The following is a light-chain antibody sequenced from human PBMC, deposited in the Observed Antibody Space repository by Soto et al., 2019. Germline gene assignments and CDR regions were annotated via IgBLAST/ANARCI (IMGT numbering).Light chain of an antibody. V-gene: IGKV3-20*01. CDR1: QTVRSGF. J-gene: IGKJ1*01. Sequence: EVVLTQSPGTLSLSPGERATLSCRASQTVRSGFLAWYQQKPGQAPRLLIYDASIRATGIPDRFSGSGSGTDFTLTISRLEPEDFAVYYCQHYARLVWTFGQGTKVEIE. CDR2: DAS. CDR3: QHYARLVWT.